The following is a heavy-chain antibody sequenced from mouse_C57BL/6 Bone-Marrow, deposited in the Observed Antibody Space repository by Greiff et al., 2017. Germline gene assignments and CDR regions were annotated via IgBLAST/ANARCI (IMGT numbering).Heavy chain of an antibody. V-gene: IGHV1S22*01. J-gene: IGHJ3*01. D-gene: IGHD6-1*01. CDR2: IYPGSGST. CDR1: GYTFTSYW. CDR3: TERGVPY. Sequence: LQQSGSELVRPGASVKLSCKASGYTFTSYWMHWVKQRPGQGLEWIGNIYPGSGSTNYDEKFESKATLTVDTSSSTAYMQLSSLTSEDAAVYYCTERGVPYWGQGTLVTVSA.